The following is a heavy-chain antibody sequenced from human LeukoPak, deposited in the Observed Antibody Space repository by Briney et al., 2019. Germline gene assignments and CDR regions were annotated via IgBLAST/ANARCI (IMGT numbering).Heavy chain of an antibody. CDR3: ASGADYGGKSDPSY. J-gene: IGHJ4*02. D-gene: IGHD4-23*01. V-gene: IGHV1-69*04. CDR1: GYTFTDFG. Sequence: ASVKVSCKSSGYTFTDFGISWVRQAPGQGLEWMGRIIPILGIANYAQKFQGRVTITADKSTSTAYMELSSLRSEDTAVYYCASGADYGGKSDPSYWGQGTLVTVSS. CDR2: IIPILGIA.